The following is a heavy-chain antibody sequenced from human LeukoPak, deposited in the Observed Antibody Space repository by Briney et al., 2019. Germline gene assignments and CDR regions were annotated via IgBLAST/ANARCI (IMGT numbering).Heavy chain of an antibody. Sequence: PSETLSLTCTVSGXSVSSGSYYWSWIRQPPGKGLEWIGYIYYSGSTNYNPSLKSRVTISVDTSKNQFSLKLSSVTAADTAVYYCAREGLYGDYMWSLDYWGQGTLVTVSS. J-gene: IGHJ4*02. CDR1: GXSVSSGSYY. CDR3: AREGLYGDYMWSLDY. CDR2: IYYSGST. V-gene: IGHV4-61*01. D-gene: IGHD4-17*01.